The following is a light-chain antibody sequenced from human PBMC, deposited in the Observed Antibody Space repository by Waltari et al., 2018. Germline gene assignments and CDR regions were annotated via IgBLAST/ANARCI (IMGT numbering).Light chain of an antibody. CDR1: SSDVGGYNY. V-gene: IGLV2-11*01. J-gene: IGLJ2*01. Sequence: QSALTQTRSVSGCPGQSVTISCTGTSSDVGGYNYVSWYQQHPGKAPKLMIYDVSKRPSGVPDRFSGSKSGNTASLTISGLQAEDEADYYCCSYAGSYTSLFGGGTKLTVL. CDR2: DVS. CDR3: CSYAGSYTSL.